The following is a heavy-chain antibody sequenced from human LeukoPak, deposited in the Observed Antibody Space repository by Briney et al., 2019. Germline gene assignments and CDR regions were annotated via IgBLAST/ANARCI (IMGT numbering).Heavy chain of an antibody. D-gene: IGHD3-3*01. J-gene: IGHJ3*02. CDR2: IYPGDSDT. CDR3: ASTIFGVINAAFDI. CDR1: GYSFSNYW. Sequence: GESLKISCKGSGYSFSNYWMGWVRQMPGKGLEWMGIIYPGDSDTTYSPSFQGQVTISVDKSISTAYLQWSSLTASDSAMYYCASTIFGVINAAFDIWGQGTMVSVSS. V-gene: IGHV5-51*01.